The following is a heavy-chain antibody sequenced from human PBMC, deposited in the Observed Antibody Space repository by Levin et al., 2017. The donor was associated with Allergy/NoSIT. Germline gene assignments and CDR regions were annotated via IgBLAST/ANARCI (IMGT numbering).Heavy chain of an antibody. V-gene: IGHV3-48*02. D-gene: IGHD2-15*01. CDR3: AREGVVAATISYYYYMDV. CDR2: ITSSSSTI. J-gene: IGHJ6*03. CDR1: GFTFRSYT. Sequence: GESLKISCGASGFTFRSYTMNWVRQAPGKGLECISYITSSSSTIYYADSVKGRFTVSRDNAKNSLYLQMNSLRDEDTAVYYCAREGVVAATISYYYYMDVWGKGTTVTVSS.